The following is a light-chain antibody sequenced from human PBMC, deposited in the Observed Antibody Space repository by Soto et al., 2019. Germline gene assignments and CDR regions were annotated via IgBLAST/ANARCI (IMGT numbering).Light chain of an antibody. Sequence: QSALTQPASVSGSPGQSITISCTGTSSDVGSYNLVSWYQQHPGKAPKLMIYEVTERPSGVSYRFSGSKSGNTASLTISGLQAEDEADYYCCSYADSSTLVFGGGTKLTVL. J-gene: IGLJ2*01. CDR3: CSYADSSTLV. CDR2: EVT. V-gene: IGLV2-23*02. CDR1: SSDVGSYNL.